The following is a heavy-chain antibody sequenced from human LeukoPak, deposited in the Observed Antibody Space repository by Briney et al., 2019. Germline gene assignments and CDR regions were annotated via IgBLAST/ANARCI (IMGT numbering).Heavy chain of an antibody. CDR1: GFTFSIHG. Sequence: GGSLRLSCAASGFTFSIHGMDWVRQAPGKGLEWVSYIINSGGTIHYTDSVQGRFTISRDNARNSLFLQMNSLRDEDTAVYFCARVGRGVYGMDVWGQGTTVTVPS. D-gene: IGHD3-10*01. J-gene: IGHJ6*02. V-gene: IGHV3-48*02. CDR2: IINSGGTI. CDR3: ARVGRGVYGMDV.